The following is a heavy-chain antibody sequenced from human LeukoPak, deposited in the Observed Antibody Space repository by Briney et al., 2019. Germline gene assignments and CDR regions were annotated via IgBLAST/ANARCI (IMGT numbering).Heavy chain of an antibody. V-gene: IGHV5-10-1*01. D-gene: IGHD4-11*01. CDR2: IDPSDSYT. CDR1: GYSFTSYW. CDR3: ATMTTEYYFDY. Sequence: GESLKISCRGSGYSFTSYWITWVRQMPGKGLEWVGRIDPSDSYTDYSPSFQGHVTVSSDKSISTAYLQWSSLKASDTAMYYCATMTTEYYFDYWGQGTLVTVSS. J-gene: IGHJ4*02.